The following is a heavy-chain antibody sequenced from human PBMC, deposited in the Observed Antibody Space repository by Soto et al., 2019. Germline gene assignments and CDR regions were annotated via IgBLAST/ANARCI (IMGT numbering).Heavy chain of an antibody. CDR2: LYNHGKT. CDR3: ARLNEAERH. Sequence: EVQLVESGGGLTQPGGSLRLSCVVSGFIVSSSHMIWVRQAPGKGLEGVSILYNHGKTNYVDSVKGRFTITRDNSKNTVYIQMNSLRVEAKAVYYCARLNEAERHWGQGALVTVSS. CDR1: GFIVSSSH. J-gene: IGHJ4*02. D-gene: IGHD1-1*01. V-gene: IGHV3-53*01.